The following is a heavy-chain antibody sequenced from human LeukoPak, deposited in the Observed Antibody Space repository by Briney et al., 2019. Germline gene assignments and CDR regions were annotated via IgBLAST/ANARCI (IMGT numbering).Heavy chain of an antibody. Sequence: SETLSLTCTVSGGSISSYYWSWIRQPAGKGLEWIGRIYTSGSTNYNPSLKSRVTMSADTSKNQSSLNLSSVTAADTAVYYCAKEKYYYDSSGYYYAPFDYWGQGTLVTVSS. D-gene: IGHD3-22*01. V-gene: IGHV4-4*07. CDR3: AKEKYYYDSSGYYYAPFDY. J-gene: IGHJ4*02. CDR2: IYTSGST. CDR1: GGSISSYY.